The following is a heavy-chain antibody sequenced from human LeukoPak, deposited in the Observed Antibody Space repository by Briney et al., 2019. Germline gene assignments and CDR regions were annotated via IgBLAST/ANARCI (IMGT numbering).Heavy chain of an antibody. D-gene: IGHD3-3*01. J-gene: IGHJ6*02. CDR3: ATVWGDGGSPYYDVYYSGMDV. V-gene: IGHV3-74*01. CDR1: GFTFSSDW. Sequence: GGSLRLSCAVSGFTFSSDWVHWVRHAPGKGLVWVSRINSDVSSTSYADSVKGRFTNSRDTPKNPLSLQMNSLRAEDTAMYYCATVWGDGGSPYYDVYYSGMDVWGQGTTVTVSS. CDR2: INSDVSST.